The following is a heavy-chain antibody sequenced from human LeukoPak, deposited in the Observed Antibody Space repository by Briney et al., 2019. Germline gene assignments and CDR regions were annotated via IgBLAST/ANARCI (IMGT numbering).Heavy chain of an antibody. V-gene: IGHV4-34*01. D-gene: IGHD3-22*01. CDR1: GGSFSGYY. CDR2: INHSGST. CDR3: ARDYTDLYDSSGYYLDY. J-gene: IGHJ4*02. Sequence: SSETLSLTCAVYGGSFSGYYWSWIRQPPGKGLEWIGEINHSGSTNYNPSLKSRVTISVDTSKNQFSLKLSSVTAADTAVYYCARDYTDLYDSSGYYLDYWGQGTLVTVSS.